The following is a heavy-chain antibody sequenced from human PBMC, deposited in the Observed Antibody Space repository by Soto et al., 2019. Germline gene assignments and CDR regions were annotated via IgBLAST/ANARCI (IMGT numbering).Heavy chain of an antibody. CDR2: ILSSSASI. D-gene: IGHD6-6*01. CDR3: ARGSGVQVVRRGFYYYSMAV. J-gene: IGHJ6*03. Sequence: EVQLEESGGGLVKPGGSLRLSCTASGVTFSSFSFNWVRQAPGKGLEWVSFILSSSASIYYADSVKGPFTISRDNGKNSLDLQMNSRKNEDTTVYYWARGSGVQVVRRGFYYYSMAVWAKGPPVTVSS. V-gene: IGHV3-21*01. CDR1: GVTFSSFS.